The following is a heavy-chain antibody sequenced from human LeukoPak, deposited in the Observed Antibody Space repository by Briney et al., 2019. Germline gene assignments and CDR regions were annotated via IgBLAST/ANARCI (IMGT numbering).Heavy chain of an antibody. CDR1: GGSLSSSSYY. J-gene: IGHJ4*02. CDR3: ASLLMTTVTLG. D-gene: IGHD4-11*01. CDR2: IHYSGST. V-gene: IGHV4-39*01. Sequence: SETLSLTCTVSGGSLSSSSYYWSWLRQPPGTGVEGIGSIHYSGSTYYNPSLKSLVTISVDTSNTQFSLKLSSVTAADTAVYFCASLLMTTVTLGWGQGTLVTVSS.